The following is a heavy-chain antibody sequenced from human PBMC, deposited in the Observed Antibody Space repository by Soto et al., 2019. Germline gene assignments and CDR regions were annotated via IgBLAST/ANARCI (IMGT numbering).Heavy chain of an antibody. J-gene: IGHJ3*02. CDR3: ARAYYCSGGSCYYRPPPGDI. V-gene: IGHV3-33*01. D-gene: IGHD2-15*01. Sequence: GGSLRLSCAASGFTFSSYGMHWVRQAPGKGLEWVAVIWYDGSNKYYADSVKGRFTISRDNSKNTLYLQMNSLRAEDTAVYYCARAYYCSGGSCYYRPPPGDIWGQGTMVTVSS. CDR2: IWYDGSNK. CDR1: GFTFSSYG.